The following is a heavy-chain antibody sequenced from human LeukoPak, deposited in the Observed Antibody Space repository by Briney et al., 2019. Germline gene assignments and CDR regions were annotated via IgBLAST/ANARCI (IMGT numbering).Heavy chain of an antibody. CDR2: ISGSGGSA. CDR3: AKVPSAAGVYYFDY. D-gene: IGHD6-13*01. CDR1: GFTFSSYA. J-gene: IGHJ4*02. V-gene: IGHV3-23*01. Sequence: GGSLRLSCAASGFTFSSYAMSWVRQAPGKGLEWVSAISGSGGSAYYADSVKGRFTISRDNSKNTLYLQMNSLRAEDTAVYYCAKVPSAAGVYYFDYWGQGTLVTVSS.